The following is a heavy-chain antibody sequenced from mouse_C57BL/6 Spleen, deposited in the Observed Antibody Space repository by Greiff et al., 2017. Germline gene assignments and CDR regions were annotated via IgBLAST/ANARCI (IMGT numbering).Heavy chain of an antibody. CDR1: GYTFTDYY. CDR3: ARGDWDDY. CDR2: INPNNGGT. V-gene: IGHV1-26*01. Sequence: VQLQQSGPELVKPGASVKISCKASGYTFTDYYMNWVKQSHGKSLEWIGDINPNNGGTSYNQKFKGKATLTVDTSSSTAYMELRSLTSEDSAVYYCARGDWDDYWGQGTTLTVSS. D-gene: IGHD4-1*01. J-gene: IGHJ2*01.